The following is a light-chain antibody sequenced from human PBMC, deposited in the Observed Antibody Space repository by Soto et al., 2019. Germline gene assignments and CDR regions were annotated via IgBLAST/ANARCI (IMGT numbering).Light chain of an antibody. CDR1: QSVSNW. J-gene: IGKJ1*01. V-gene: IGKV1-5*01. CDR2: DVS. Sequence: IQLTQSPSSLSASVGERVTITCRASQSVSNWLAWYQQKPGKAPNLLIYDVSSLESGVPSRFSGSGSGTEFILTISSLQPDDFATYYCQQYDSYSWTFGQGTKVDNK. CDR3: QQYDSYSWT.